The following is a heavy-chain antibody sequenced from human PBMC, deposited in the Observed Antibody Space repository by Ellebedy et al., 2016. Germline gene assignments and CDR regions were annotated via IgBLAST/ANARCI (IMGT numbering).Heavy chain of an antibody. CDR2: ISGSGGSAA. J-gene: IGHJ5*02. V-gene: IGHV3-23*01. Sequence: GGSLRLSXAASGFTFSSYAMSWVRQAPGKGLEWVSTISGSGGSAAYYADSVKGRFTISRDNSKYTLYLQMNSLRAEDTAIYYCAKDRLSNPTTGTTHWFDPWGQGTLVTVSS. D-gene: IGHD4-11*01. CDR1: GFTFSSYA. CDR3: AKDRLSNPTTGTTHWFDP.